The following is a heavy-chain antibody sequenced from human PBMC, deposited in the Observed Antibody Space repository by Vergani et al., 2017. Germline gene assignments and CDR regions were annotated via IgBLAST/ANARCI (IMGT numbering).Heavy chain of an antibody. CDR3: ANEEAVAGIDY. Sequence: EVQLLESGGGLVQPGGSLRLSCAASGFTFSSYAMRGVRQAPGKGLGWVSAISGSGGSTYYADSVKGRFTISRDNSKNTLYLQMNSLRAEDTAVYYCANEEAVAGIDYWGQGTLVTVSS. CDR1: GFTFSSYA. CDR2: ISGSGGST. D-gene: IGHD6-19*01. V-gene: IGHV3-23*01. J-gene: IGHJ4*02.